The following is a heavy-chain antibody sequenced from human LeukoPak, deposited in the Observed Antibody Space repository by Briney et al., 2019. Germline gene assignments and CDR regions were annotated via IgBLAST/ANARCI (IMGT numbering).Heavy chain of an antibody. CDR2: IDPSDSYT. CDR1: GYSFTSYW. V-gene: IGHV5-10-1*01. CDR3: ARAGMDIVIVPAAMQAYYYGMDV. J-gene: IGHJ6*04. D-gene: IGHD2-2*03. Sequence: GESLKISCKGSGYSFTSYWINWVRQMPGKGLEWMGRIDPSDSYTNYSPSFQGHVTISADKSTSTAYLQWSSLKASDTAIYYCARAGMDIVIVPAAMQAYYYGMDVWGKGTTVTVSS.